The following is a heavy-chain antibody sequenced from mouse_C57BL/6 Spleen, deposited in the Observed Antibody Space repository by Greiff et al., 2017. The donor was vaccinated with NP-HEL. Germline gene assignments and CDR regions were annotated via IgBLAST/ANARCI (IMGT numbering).Heavy chain of an antibody. Sequence: QVQLQQSGAELVRPGTSVKVSCKASGYAFTNYLIEWVKQRPGRGLEWIGVINPGSGGTNYNEKFKGKATLTADKSSSTAYMQLSSLTSEDSAVYFCARGGFSSYLYYAMDYWGQGTSVTVSS. J-gene: IGHJ4*01. CDR1: GYAFTNYL. CDR3: ARGGFSSYLYYAMDY. D-gene: IGHD1-1*01. V-gene: IGHV1-54*01. CDR2: INPGSGGT.